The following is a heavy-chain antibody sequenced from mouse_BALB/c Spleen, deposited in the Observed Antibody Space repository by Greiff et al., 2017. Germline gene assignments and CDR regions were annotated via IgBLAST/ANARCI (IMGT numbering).Heavy chain of an antibody. V-gene: IGHV3-2*02. CDR2: ISYSGST. Sequence: EVMLVESGPGLVKPSQSLSLTCTVTGYSITSDYAWNWIRQFPGNKLEWMGYISYSGSTSYNPSLKSRISITRDTSKNQFFLQLNSVTTEDTATYYCARRALAPYWYFDVWGAGTTVTVSS. CDR1: GYSITSDYA. J-gene: IGHJ1*01. D-gene: IGHD3-1*01. CDR3: ARRALAPYWYFDV.